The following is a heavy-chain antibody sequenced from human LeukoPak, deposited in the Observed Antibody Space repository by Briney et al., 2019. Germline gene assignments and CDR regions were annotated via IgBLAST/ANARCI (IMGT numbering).Heavy chain of an antibody. J-gene: IGHJ4*02. CDR3: AKVDYDFWSGLYYFDY. D-gene: IGHD3-3*01. CDR1: GFTFSSYA. CDR2: ISGSGGST. Sequence: GASLRLYCAASGFTFSSYAMSWVRQAPGKGLEWVSAISGSGGSTYYADSVKGRFTISRDNSKNTLYLQMNSLRAEDTAVYYCAKVDYDFWSGLYYFDYWGQGTLVTVSS. V-gene: IGHV3-23*01.